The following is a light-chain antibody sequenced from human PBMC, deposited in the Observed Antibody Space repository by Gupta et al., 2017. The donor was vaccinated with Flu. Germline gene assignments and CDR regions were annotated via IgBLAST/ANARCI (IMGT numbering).Light chain of an antibody. CDR2: AAS. CDR3: QQSYSTPLYT. V-gene: IGKV1-39*01. Sequence: DIQMTQSPSSLSASVGDRVTITCRASQDISLYLNWYQHKPGKAPKLLIYAASTLQTGVPSRFSGSGSGTDFTLTSSSLQPEDFANYYWQQSYSTPLYTFGKGTKLEIK. J-gene: IGKJ2*01. CDR1: QDISLY.